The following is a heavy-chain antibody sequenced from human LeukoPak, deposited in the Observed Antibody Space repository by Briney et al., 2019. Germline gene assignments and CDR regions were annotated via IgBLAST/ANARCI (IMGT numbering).Heavy chain of an antibody. CDR1: GFTFSDYA. CDR2: IAYGGTYT. CDR3: ARNKAITAFFDMDV. J-gene: IGHJ6*02. V-gene: IGHV3-30*03. D-gene: IGHD2/OR15-2a*01. Sequence: GGSLRLSCAASGFTFSDYAMHWVRQAPGKGLEWVAVIAYGGTYTHHADSLKGRFTISRDNSRDTLYLQINSLRPEDTALYYCARNKAITAFFDMDVWGQGTTIIVSS.